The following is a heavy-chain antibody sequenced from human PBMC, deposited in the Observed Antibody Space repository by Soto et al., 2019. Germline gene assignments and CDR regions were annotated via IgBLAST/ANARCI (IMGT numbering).Heavy chain of an antibody. D-gene: IGHD2-8*01. CDR2: INPKSGGT. J-gene: IGHJ6*02. CDR3: ARGDSTDCSNGVCSFFYNHDMDV. Sequence: GASVKVSCKASGYTFTDYHIHWVRQAPGQGLEWLGRINPKSGGTSTAQKFQGWVTMTTDTSISTASMELTRLTSDDTAIYYCARGDSTDCSNGVCSFFYNHDMDVWGQGTTVTVSS. V-gene: IGHV1-2*04. CDR1: GYTFTDYH.